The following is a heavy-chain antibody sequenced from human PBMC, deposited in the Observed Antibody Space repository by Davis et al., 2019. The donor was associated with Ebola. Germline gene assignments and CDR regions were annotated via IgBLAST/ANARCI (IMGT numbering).Heavy chain of an antibody. D-gene: IGHD6-6*01. J-gene: IGHJ5*02. Sequence: GGSLSPPFPAPGFTFSSNAMSWVPQPPGKGLGWVSALIGSGGSTYYADSVKGRSTISRDNSKNTLYLQMNSLRAEDTAVYYCARGIAARPWWFDPWGQGTLVTVSS. CDR3: ARGIAARPWWFDP. V-gene: IGHV3-23*01. CDR1: GFTFSSNA. CDR2: LIGSGGST.